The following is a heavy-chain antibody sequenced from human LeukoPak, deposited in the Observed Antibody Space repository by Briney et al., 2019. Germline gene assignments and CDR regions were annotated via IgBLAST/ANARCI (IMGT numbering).Heavy chain of an antibody. J-gene: IGHJ4*02. V-gene: IGHV5-51*01. D-gene: IGHD1/OR15-1a*01. CDR3: AKTTYHHEGSFDY. Sequence: GESLKISCKGSGYSFTSYWIGWVRQMPGKGLEWMGIIYPGDSDTRYSPSFQGQVTISSDKSMSTAYLQWRSLKASETAMYYCAKTTYHHEGSFDYWRQGPLVTVSS. CDR2: IYPGDSDT. CDR1: GYSFTSYW.